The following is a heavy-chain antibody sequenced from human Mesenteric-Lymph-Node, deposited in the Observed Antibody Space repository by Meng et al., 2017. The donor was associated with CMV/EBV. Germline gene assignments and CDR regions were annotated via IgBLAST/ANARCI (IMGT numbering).Heavy chain of an antibody. CDR3: ARAGYRYGSYYYYGMDV. CDR1: GFIFSTYE. V-gene: IGHV3-48*03. Sequence: GESLKISCAASGFIFSTYEINWVRQAPDKGLEWVSYITGSSSTIYYADSVKGRFTISRDNAKNSVYLQMNSLRTEDTAVYYCARAGYRYGSYYYYGMDVWGQGTAVTVSS. D-gene: IGHD5-18*01. CDR2: ITGSSSTI. J-gene: IGHJ6*02.